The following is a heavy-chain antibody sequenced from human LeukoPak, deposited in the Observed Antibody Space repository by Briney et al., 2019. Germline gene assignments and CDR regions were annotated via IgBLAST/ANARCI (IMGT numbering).Heavy chain of an antibody. J-gene: IGHJ4*02. CDR2: MSGSSNYI. CDR1: GFTFSSYS. D-gene: IGHD6-13*01. CDR3: ARVGSTWSYFDY. Sequence: SGGSLRLSCAASGFTFSSYSMNWVRQAPGKGLEWVSFMSGSSNYIYYADPVKGRFTISRDNAKNSLYLQMNRLRAEDTAVYYCARVGSTWSYFDYWGQGTLVTVSS. V-gene: IGHV3-21*01.